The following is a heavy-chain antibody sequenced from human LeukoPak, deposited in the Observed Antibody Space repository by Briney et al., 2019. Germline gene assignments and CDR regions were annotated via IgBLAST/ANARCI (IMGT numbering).Heavy chain of an antibody. CDR2: INYSGKL. CDR1: GGSISSRTHY. Sequence: SETLCLTCSVSGGSISSRTHYWAWIRQPPGKGLEWIGSINYSGKLTYNPSLKSRVTVSIDTSKNQFSLTLSSVTAADTAVYYCARDFGDWRTDYWGQGTLVTVSS. J-gene: IGHJ4*02. CDR3: ARDFGDWRTDY. V-gene: IGHV4-39*07. D-gene: IGHD2-21*02.